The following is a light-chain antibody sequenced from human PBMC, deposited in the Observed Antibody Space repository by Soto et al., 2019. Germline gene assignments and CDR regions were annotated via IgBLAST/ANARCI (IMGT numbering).Light chain of an antibody. CDR1: SSYIGRYNY. CDR3: TSYTSVTTWV. Sequence: QSALTQPASVSGSPGQSITISCTGTSSYIGRYNYVSWYQQHPCKAPKLMIYGVSNRPSGISNRFSASKSGNTASLTISGLQPEDEADYYCTSYTSVTTWVFGGGTQLTVL. V-gene: IGLV2-14*01. J-gene: IGLJ3*02. CDR2: GVS.